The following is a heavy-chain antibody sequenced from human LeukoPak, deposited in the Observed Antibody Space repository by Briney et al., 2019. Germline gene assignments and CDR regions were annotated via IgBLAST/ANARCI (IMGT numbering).Heavy chain of an antibody. D-gene: IGHD3-22*01. V-gene: IGHV4-59*01. J-gene: IGHJ5*02. Sequence: SETLSLTCTVSGASNNRDYWSWLRQTPGKGLEWIGYIHYTGSTNYNPSHKSRVTISLDTSKNQFSLKLSSVTAADTAVYYCARESNYHDSLGYNWFDPWGQGTLVTVSS. CDR2: IHYTGST. CDR3: ARESNYHDSLGYNWFDP. CDR1: GASNNRDY.